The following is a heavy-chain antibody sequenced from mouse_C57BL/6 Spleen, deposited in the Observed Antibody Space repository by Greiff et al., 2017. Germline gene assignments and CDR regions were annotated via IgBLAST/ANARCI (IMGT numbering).Heavy chain of an antibody. J-gene: IGHJ1*03. CDR3: TSNGYYV. CDR1: GFNIKDDY. Sequence: VQLQQSGAELVRPGASVKLSCTASGFNIKDDYMHWVKQRPEQGLEWIGWIDPENGDTEYASKFQGKATITADTSSNTAYLQLSSLTSEYTAVYYCTSNGYYVWGTGTTVTVSS. D-gene: IGHD2-3*01. CDR2: IDPENGDT. V-gene: IGHV14-4*01.